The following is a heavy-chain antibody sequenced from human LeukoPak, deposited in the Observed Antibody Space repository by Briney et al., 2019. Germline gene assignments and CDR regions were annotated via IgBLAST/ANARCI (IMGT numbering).Heavy chain of an antibody. CDR2: IYTSGST. Sequence: SETLSLTCTVSGGSFSNYYWSWIRQPAGKGLEWIGRIYTSGSTNYNPSLKSRVTMSVDTSKNQFSLKLSSVTAADTAVYYCARDLAGGVGVYSYGLGPFDIWGQGTMVTVSS. V-gene: IGHV4-4*07. CDR1: GGSFSNYY. D-gene: IGHD5-18*01. J-gene: IGHJ3*02. CDR3: ARDLAGGVGVYSYGLGPFDI.